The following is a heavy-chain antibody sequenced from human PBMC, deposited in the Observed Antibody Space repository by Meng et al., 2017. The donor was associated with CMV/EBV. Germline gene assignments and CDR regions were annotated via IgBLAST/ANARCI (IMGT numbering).Heavy chain of an antibody. D-gene: IGHD3-22*01. J-gene: IGHJ1*01. CDR1: GGSFSGYY. Sequence: SETLSLTCAVYGGSFSGYYWSWIRQPPGKGLEWIGEINHSGSTNYNPSLKSRVTISVDTSKNQFSLKLSSVTAADTAVYYCARQWTDSSGYYGYWGQGTLVTVSS. CDR3: ARQWTDSSGYYGY. CDR2: INHSGST. V-gene: IGHV4-34*01.